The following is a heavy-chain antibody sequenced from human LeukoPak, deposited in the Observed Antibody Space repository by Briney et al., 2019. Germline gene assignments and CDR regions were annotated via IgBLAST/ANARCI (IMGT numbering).Heavy chain of an antibody. D-gene: IGHD6-19*01. CDR2: IYHSGTT. CDR3: ARGRLVRATTFDY. Sequence: PSETLSLTCNVSGYSITNGYYWGWIRQPPGKGLEWIGSIYHSGTTYYNPSLKSRVTISVDKSKNQFSLKLSSVTAADTAVYYCARGRLVRATTFDYWGQGTLVTVSS. V-gene: IGHV4-38-2*02. J-gene: IGHJ4*02. CDR1: GYSITNGYY.